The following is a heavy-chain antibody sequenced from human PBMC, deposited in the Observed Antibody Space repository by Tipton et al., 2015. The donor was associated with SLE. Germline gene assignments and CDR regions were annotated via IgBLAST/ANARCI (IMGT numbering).Heavy chain of an antibody. CDR3: ARVWRQLANYFDY. D-gene: IGHD6-6*01. CDR1: GYSISSGYY. J-gene: IGHJ4*02. CDR2: IYHSGST. V-gene: IGHV4-38-2*01. Sequence: TLSLTCAVSGYSISSGYYWGWIRQPPGKGLEWIGSIYHSGSTYYNPSLKSRVTISVDTSKNQFSLKLSSVTAADTAVYYCARVWRQLANYFDYWGQGTLVTVSS.